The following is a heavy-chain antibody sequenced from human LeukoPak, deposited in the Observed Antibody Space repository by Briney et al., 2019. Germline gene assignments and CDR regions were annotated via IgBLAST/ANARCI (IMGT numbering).Heavy chain of an antibody. J-gene: IGHJ3*02. CDR3: ARLITGTTTAFDI. V-gene: IGHV4-4*07. CDR2: VYTSGST. Sequence: SETLSLTCTVSGGSISGYYWSWIRQPAGKGLEWIGRVYTSGSTHYNPSLKSRVTMSVDTSKNQFSLRLSSVTAADTAVYYCARLITGTTTAFDIWGQGTMVTVSS. CDR1: GGSISGYY. D-gene: IGHD1-7*01.